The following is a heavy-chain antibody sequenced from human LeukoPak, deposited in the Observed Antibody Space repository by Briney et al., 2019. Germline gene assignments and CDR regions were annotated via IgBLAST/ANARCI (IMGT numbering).Heavy chain of an antibody. CDR1: GFTFSSYE. Sequence: GGSLRLSCAASGFTFSSYEMNWVRQAPGKGLEWVSYISSSGSTIYYADSVKGRFTISRDNAKNTVYLQMNSLRAEDTAVYYCARDYVSGSFGPWGQETLVTVSS. D-gene: IGHD3-10*01. J-gene: IGHJ5*02. V-gene: IGHV3-48*03. CDR3: ARDYVSGSFGP. CDR2: ISSSGSTI.